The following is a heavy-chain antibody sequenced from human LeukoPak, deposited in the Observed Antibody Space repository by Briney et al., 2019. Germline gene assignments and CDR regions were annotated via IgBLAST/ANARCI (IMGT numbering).Heavy chain of an antibody. D-gene: IGHD2-15*01. V-gene: IGHV3-15*01. CDR2: IKSNTQGATT. CDR1: GFTFNLAW. J-gene: IGHJ4*02. CDR3: TTHPGYESY. Sequence: GGSLRLSCAPSGFTFNLAWMSWVRQAPGKGLEWVGRIKSNTQGATTDYAAAVKGRFTISRDDSKNTLYLQMNSLEIEDTGVYYCTTHPGYESYWGQGTLVTVSS.